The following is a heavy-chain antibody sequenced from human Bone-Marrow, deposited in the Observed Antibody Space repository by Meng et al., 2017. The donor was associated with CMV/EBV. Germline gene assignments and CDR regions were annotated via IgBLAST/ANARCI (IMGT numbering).Heavy chain of an antibody. CDR3: ARAFDYIWGSYRNDFDY. CDR1: GYSFTSHC. CDR2: IDPGDSVA. V-gene: IGHV5-51*01. D-gene: IGHD3-16*02. J-gene: IGHJ4*02. Sequence: GESLKISCKGFGYSFTSHCIGWVRQMPGKGLEWMGIIDPGDSVARYSPSFQGQVTISVDKSIATAYLQWGSLKASDTAMYYCARAFDYIWGSYRNDFDYWGQGTLVTVSS.